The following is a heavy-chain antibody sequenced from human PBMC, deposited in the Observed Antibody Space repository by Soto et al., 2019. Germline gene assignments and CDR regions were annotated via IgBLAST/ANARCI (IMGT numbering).Heavy chain of an antibody. CDR1: GGSISSGGYS. CDR3: GRGMTTVTTFDY. V-gene: IGHV4-30-2*01. J-gene: IGHJ4*02. D-gene: IGHD4-17*01. CDR2: IYHSGST. Sequence: QLQLQESGSGLVKPSQTLSLTCAVSGGSISSGGYSWSWIRQPPGKGLEWIGYIYHSGSTYYTPSLMSRVTISVDRSKNPISLKLSSVTAADTAVYYCGRGMTTVTTFDYWGQGTLVTVSS.